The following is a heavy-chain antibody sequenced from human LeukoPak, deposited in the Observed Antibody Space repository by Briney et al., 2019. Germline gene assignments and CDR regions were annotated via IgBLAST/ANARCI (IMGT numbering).Heavy chain of an antibody. D-gene: IGHD4-17*01. V-gene: IGHV1-46*01. CDR3: ARETTAPEY. J-gene: IGHJ4*02. CDR1: GYTFSDYY. CDR2: INPSGDGT. Sequence: ASVKVSCKASGYTFSDYYIHWVRQAPGQGLEWVGLINPSGDGTSYAQKFQGRVTMTRDTSTSTVYMELSSLRSEDTAVYYCARETTAPEYWGQGTLVTVSS.